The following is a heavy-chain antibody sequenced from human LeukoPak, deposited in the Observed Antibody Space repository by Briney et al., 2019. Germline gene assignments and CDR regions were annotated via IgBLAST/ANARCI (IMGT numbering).Heavy chain of an antibody. V-gene: IGHV3-7*01. Sequence: GGSLRLSCAASAFTFSNYWMSWVRQAPGKGLEWVANINQDGSEIYYVDSVKGRFTISRDNAKNSLYLQINSVRADDTAVYYCARDQGSMIVVRTTSWYFDLWGRGTLVTVSS. CDR1: AFTFSNYW. D-gene: IGHD3-22*01. J-gene: IGHJ2*01. CDR2: INQDGSEI. CDR3: ARDQGSMIVVRTTSWYFDL.